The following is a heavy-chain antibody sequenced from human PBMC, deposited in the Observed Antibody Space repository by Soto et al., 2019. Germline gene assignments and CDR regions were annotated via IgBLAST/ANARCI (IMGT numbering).Heavy chain of an antibody. Sequence: EVQLLESGGGLVQPGGSLRLSCAASGFIFSSYDMAWVRQAPGKGLEWVSTVSSSADATQYADSVKGRFTISRDNSENTLYLEMNNLGDEDTATYYCAKSYFFSWYDAWGQGTLVTVSS. CDR3: AKSYFFSWYDA. CDR2: VSSSADAT. J-gene: IGHJ5*02. CDR1: GFIFSSYD. D-gene: IGHD3-10*01. V-gene: IGHV3-23*01.